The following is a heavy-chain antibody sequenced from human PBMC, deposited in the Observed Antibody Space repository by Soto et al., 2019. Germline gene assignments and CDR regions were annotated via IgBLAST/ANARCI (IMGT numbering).Heavy chain of an antibody. CDR2: IDYNGVT. CDR3: GKVLVGATGHTDFDY. V-gene: IGHV4-39*05. D-gene: IGHD2-15*01. Sequence: GAPCPPRPVSRCSPFRGGYYRGWVRPPPGRGLEWIGNIDYNGVTYSNPSLKSRVTISRDTSKNQFSLKLTSVTAADTALYYCGKVLVGATGHTDFDYWGPGTLVTVSS. CDR1: RCSPFRGGYY. J-gene: IGHJ4*02.